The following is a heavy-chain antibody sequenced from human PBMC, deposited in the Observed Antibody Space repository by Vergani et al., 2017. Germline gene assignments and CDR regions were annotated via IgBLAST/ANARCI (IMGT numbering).Heavy chain of an antibody. D-gene: IGHD3-9*01. J-gene: IGHJ4*02. CDR2: INPSVGHT. V-gene: IGHV1-46*03. CDR1: GYTFSNYY. CDR3: ARGDYGILTGYRY. Sequence: QVQVVQSGAEVKKSGASVKVSCKTSGYTFSNYYMHWVRQAPRQGLEWMGIINPSVGHTNSAQKFQGRVTITIDTSTSTVYMELSSLRSEDTAIYYCARGDYGILTGYRYWGQGTLVTVSA.